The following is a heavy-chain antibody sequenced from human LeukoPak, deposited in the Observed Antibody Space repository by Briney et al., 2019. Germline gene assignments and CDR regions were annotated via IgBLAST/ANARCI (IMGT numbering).Heavy chain of an antibody. CDR2: FHNSGTS. CDR3: AGWTTCGGDCHILDY. V-gene: IGHV4-59*01. D-gene: IGHD2-21*02. CDR1: DDSISDYY. Sequence: SETLSLTCTVSDDSISDYYRGWIRQPPGKGLEWIGYFHNSGTSTYNPSLKSRVTISVDTSRNEFSLKLSSVTAADTAVYYCAGWTTCGGDCHILDYWGQGILVTVSS. J-gene: IGHJ4*02.